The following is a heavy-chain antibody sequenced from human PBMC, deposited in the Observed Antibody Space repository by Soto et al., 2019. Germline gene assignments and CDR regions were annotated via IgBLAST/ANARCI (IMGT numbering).Heavy chain of an antibody. Sequence: GGSLRLSCAASGFIVSSYYMSWVRQAPGKGLEWVSVIYSAGSADFADSVKGRFTISRDNSKNTLYLQMSSLRAEDTAVYYCARIGWELLFDYFDYWGQGTLVTVSS. D-gene: IGHD1-26*01. CDR2: IYSAGSA. J-gene: IGHJ4*02. CDR3: ARIGWELLFDYFDY. CDR1: GFIVSSYY. V-gene: IGHV3-66*01.